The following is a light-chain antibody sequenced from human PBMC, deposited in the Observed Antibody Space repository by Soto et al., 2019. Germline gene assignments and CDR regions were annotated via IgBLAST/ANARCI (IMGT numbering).Light chain of an antibody. V-gene: IGLV2-11*01. CDR3: CSYAGSYRWV. J-gene: IGLJ3*02. CDR1: SSDVGNYNY. Sequence: QSALTQPRSVSGSPGQSVTISCTGTSSDVGNYNYVAWYRQHPGNAPKLMIYDVAQRPSGVPDRFSGSKSGNTASLTISGLQAEDESDYYCCSYAGSYRWVFGGGTKLTVL. CDR2: DVA.